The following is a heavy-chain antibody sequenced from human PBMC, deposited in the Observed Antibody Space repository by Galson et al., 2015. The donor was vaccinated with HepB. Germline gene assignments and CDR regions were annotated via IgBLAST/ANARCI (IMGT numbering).Heavy chain of an antibody. CDR3: AREGVYGDYVGFAQFFGVDV. V-gene: IGHV1-18*01. CDR2: ISVRNGDT. D-gene: IGHD2-21*02. Sequence: SVKVSCKASGYRFNTYGISWVRQAPGQGLEWMGWISVRNGDTKFAQNLEDRITMTTDSSTNTAYMELRRLTSDDTAIYYCAREGVYGDYVGFAQFFGVDVWGQGTTAIVSS. CDR1: GYRFNTYG. J-gene: IGHJ6*02.